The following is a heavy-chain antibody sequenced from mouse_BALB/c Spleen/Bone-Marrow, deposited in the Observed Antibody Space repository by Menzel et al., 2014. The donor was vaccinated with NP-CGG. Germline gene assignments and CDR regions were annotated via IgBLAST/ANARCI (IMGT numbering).Heavy chain of an antibody. CDR3: ARHEGGGYFDY. J-gene: IGHJ2*01. D-gene: IGHD1-1*02. Sequence: VKLLESGVGLVKPGASVKLSCKASGYTFTEYIIHWVKQRSGQGLEWIGWFYPGSGSIKYNEKFKDKATLTADKSSGTVYMELSRLTSEDSAVYFCARHEGGGYFDYWGQGTTLTVSS. CDR1: GYTFTEYI. V-gene: IGHV1-62-2*01. CDR2: FYPGSGSI.